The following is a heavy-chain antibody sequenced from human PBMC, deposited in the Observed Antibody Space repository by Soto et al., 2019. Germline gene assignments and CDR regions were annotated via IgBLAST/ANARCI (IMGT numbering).Heavy chain of an antibody. CDR1: GFTFSDHY. CDR2: SRNKANSYST. J-gene: IGHJ4*02. Sequence: PGGSLRLSCAASGFTFSDHYMDWVRQAPGKGLEWVGRSRNKANSYSTAYAASVKGRFTISRDESKNSLYLQMNSLKTEDTAVYYCARFSGSYTRGLDYWGQGTLVTVSS. CDR3: ARFSGSYTRGLDY. V-gene: IGHV3-72*01. D-gene: IGHD1-26*01.